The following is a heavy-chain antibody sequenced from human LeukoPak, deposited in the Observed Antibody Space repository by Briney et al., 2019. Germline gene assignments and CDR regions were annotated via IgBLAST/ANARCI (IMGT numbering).Heavy chain of an antibody. CDR3: ARSDRAYYDFWSGYPY. CDR2: ISAYNGNT. J-gene: IGHJ4*02. CDR1: GYTFTTYG. V-gene: IGHV1-18*01. D-gene: IGHD3-3*01. Sequence: GASVKVSCKASGYTFTTYGINWVRQAPGQGLEWMGWISAYNGNTNYAQKLQGRVTMTTDTSTSTAYMELRSLRSDDTAVYYCARSDRAYYDFWSGYPYWGQGTLVTVSS.